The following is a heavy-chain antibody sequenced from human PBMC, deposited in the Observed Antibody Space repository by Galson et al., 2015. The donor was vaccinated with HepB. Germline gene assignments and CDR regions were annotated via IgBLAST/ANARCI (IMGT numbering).Heavy chain of an antibody. CDR1: GYSFSSYW. D-gene: IGHD3-10*01. CDR3: ARPLSYSFSGSYP. V-gene: IGHV5-51*03. CDR2: IYPGDSDT. Sequence: QSGAEVKKPGESLKVSCKGSGYSFSSYWIGWVRQMPGKGLEWMAIIYPGDSDTRYSPSFQGHVTISADKSISTTYLQWSSLKASDTAMYYCARPLSYSFSGSYPWGQGTLVTVSS. J-gene: IGHJ4*02.